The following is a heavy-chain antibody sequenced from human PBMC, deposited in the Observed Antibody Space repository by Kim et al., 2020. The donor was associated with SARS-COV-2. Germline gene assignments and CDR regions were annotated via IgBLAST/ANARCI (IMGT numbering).Heavy chain of an antibody. Sequence: PSLKSRVTISVDTSKNQFSLKLSSVTAADTAVYYCARDSNDYGGNSGIDYWGQGTLVTVSS. J-gene: IGHJ4*02. CDR3: ARDSNDYGGNSGIDY. V-gene: IGHV4-31*02. D-gene: IGHD4-17*01.